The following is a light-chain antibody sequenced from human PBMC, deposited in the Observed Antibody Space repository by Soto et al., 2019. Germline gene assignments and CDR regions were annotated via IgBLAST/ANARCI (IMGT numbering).Light chain of an antibody. CDR3: AVWDDSLDGWV. CDR1: SSNIGSHV. J-gene: IGLJ3*02. V-gene: IGLV1-44*01. Sequence: QSVLTQPPSASGTPGQRVTISCSGSSSNIGSHVVYWYQQLAGTAPKLLMYNNNQRSSGVPDRFSGSKSGTSASLAISGLQSEDEADYYCAVWDDSLDGWVFGGGTKLTVL. CDR2: NNN.